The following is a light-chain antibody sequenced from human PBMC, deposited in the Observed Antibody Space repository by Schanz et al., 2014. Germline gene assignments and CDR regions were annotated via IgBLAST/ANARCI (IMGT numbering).Light chain of an antibody. V-gene: IGLV2-14*01. J-gene: IGLJ1*01. Sequence: QSVLTQPASVSGSPGQSITITCTGTSSDVGGYKYVSWFQQHPGKAPKLLIYDVSNRPSGVSYRLSGSKSGNTASLTISGLQAEDEADYYCRSYTSSGAYVFGSGTKLTVL. CDR2: DVS. CDR3: RSYTSSGAYV. CDR1: SSDVGGYKY.